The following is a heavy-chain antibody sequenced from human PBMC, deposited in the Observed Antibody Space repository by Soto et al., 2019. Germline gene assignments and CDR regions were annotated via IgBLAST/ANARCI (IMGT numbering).Heavy chain of an antibody. V-gene: IGHV3-23*01. D-gene: IGHD2-15*01. CDR2: ISGSGGST. J-gene: IGHJ3*02. Sequence: EVQLLESGGGLVQPGGSLRLSCAASGFTFSSYAMSWVRQAPGKGLEWVSAISGSGGSTYYADSVKGRFTISRDNSKNPLYLQMNSLRAEDTAVYYCASACSGGSCSSPLDAFDIWGQGTMVTVS. CDR3: ASACSGGSCSSPLDAFDI. CDR1: GFTFSSYA.